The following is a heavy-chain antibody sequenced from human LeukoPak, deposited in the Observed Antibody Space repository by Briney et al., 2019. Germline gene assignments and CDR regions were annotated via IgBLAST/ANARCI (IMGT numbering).Heavy chain of an antibody. CDR3: ARERDLYYDILTGYYDY. J-gene: IGHJ4*02. Sequence: GGSLRLSCAASGFTFSSYAMSWVRQAPGKGLEWVSAISGSGGSTYYADSVKGRFTISRDNSKNTLYLQMNSLRAEDTAVYYCARERDLYYDILTGYYDYWGQGTLVTVSS. D-gene: IGHD3-9*01. CDR1: GFTFSSYA. V-gene: IGHV3-23*01. CDR2: ISGSGGST.